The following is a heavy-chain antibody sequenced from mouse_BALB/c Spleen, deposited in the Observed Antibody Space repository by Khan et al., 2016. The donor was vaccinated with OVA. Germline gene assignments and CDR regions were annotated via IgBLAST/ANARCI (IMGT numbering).Heavy chain of an antibody. Sequence: EVELVESGGGLVQPGGSRKLSCAASGFTFSSFGMHWVRQAPEKGLEWVAFISSGSSTIYYADTVKGRFTISRDESKNTLFLQMTSLRSEDTAMYYCARREGLYAMDYWGQGTLVTVSA. CDR1: GFTFSSFG. D-gene: IGHD3-3*01. CDR2: ISSGSSTI. CDR3: ARREGLYAMDY. J-gene: IGHJ4*01. V-gene: IGHV5-17*02.